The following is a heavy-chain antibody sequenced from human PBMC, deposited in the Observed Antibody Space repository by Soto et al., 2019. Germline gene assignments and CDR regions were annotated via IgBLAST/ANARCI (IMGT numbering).Heavy chain of an antibody. V-gene: IGHV1-18*01. J-gene: IGHJ5*02. CDR3: ARVGYSSSWWTGRLTGKNWFDP. CDR2: ISAYNGNT. D-gene: IGHD6-13*01. CDR1: GYTFTSYG. Sequence: ASVKVSCKASGYTFTSYGISWVRQAPGQGLEWMGWISAYNGNTNYAQKLQGRVTMTTDTSTSTAYMELRSLRSDDTAVYYCARVGYSSSWWTGRLTGKNWFDPWGQGTLVTVSS.